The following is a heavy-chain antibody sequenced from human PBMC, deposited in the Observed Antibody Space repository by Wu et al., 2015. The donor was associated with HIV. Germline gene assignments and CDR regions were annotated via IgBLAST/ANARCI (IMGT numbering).Heavy chain of an antibody. CDR2: INPKRGAT. Sequence: QVRLIQSGAEVRKPGASVKVSCKASGYSFTDYFMYWVRQAPGQGLEWMGWINPKRGATNYAQKFRGRITMTRDTSINTAYMELSGLTSDDSAVYYCVKGSVYSSDPGSASWGQGTLVTVSS. V-gene: IGHV1-2*02. CDR3: VKGSVYSSDPGSAS. CDR1: GYSFTDYF. J-gene: IGHJ4*02. D-gene: IGHD6-25*01.